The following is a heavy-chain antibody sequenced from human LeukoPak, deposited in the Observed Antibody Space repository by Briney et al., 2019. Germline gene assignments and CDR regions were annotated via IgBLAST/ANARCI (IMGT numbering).Heavy chain of an antibody. V-gene: IGHV3-48*04. CDR2: ISSSSSTI. Sequence: PGGSLRLSCAASGFTFSSYSMNWVRQAPGKGREWVSYISSSSSTIYYADSVKGRFTIYRDNAKISLYLQMNSLRAEDTAVYYCARGYCSSTSCYWYFDLWGRGTLVTVSS. J-gene: IGHJ2*01. CDR1: GFTFSSYS. D-gene: IGHD2-2*01. CDR3: ARGYCSSTSCYWYFDL.